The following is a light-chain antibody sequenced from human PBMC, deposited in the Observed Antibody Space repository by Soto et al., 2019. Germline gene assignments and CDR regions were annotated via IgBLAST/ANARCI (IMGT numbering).Light chain of an antibody. V-gene: IGKV3D-20*02. Sequence: NVWTQTPGTLALSPEGRATLSCRASQSVSSSYLAWYQQKPGQAPRLLIYDASSRPTDIPARFSGSGSGTDFTLTISSLEPEDFALYYCQQRSNWPITFGQGTRLEI. J-gene: IGKJ5*01. CDR3: QQRSNWPIT. CDR2: DAS. CDR1: QSVSSSY.